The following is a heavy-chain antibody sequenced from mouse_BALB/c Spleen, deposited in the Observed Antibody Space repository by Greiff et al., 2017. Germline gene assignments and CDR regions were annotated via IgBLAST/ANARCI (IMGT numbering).Heavy chain of an antibody. V-gene: IGHV5-6*01. CDR3: ARHELYAMDY. CDR1: GFTFSSYG. J-gene: IGHJ4*01. Sequence: EVKLMESGGDLVKPGGSLKLSCAASGFTFSSYGMSWVRQTPDKRLEWVATISSGGSYTYYPDSVKGRFTISRDNAKNTLYLQMSSLKSEDTAMYYCARHELYAMDYWGQGTSVTVSS. CDR2: ISSGGSYT.